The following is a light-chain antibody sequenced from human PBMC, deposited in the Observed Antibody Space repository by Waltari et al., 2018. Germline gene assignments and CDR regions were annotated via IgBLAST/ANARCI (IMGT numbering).Light chain of an antibody. CDR1: QGISRW. J-gene: IGKJ2*01. Sequence: DIQMPQSPSTVSASVGNRFTIPCRASQGISRWLSWYQQNPGKAPKLLVYKASNLETGVPLRCIGSGSGTEFTLTISSLQPDDFATYYCQQYDNHSGYTFGQGTKLEIK. CDR3: QQYDNHSGYT. V-gene: IGKV1-5*03. CDR2: KAS.